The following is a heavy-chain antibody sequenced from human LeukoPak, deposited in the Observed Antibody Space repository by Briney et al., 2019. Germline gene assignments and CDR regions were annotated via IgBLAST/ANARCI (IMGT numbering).Heavy chain of an antibody. Sequence: GGSLRLSCAASGFSVSTDHMSWVRQAPGKGLEWVSVIYNDGRTYYADTVKGRFTISRDNSKNTVDLQVSSLRAEDTAVYYCARVRELSYDYWGQGTLVTVSS. D-gene: IGHD3-16*02. CDR3: ARVRELSYDY. CDR2: IYNDGRT. CDR1: GFSVSTDH. J-gene: IGHJ4*02. V-gene: IGHV3-53*01.